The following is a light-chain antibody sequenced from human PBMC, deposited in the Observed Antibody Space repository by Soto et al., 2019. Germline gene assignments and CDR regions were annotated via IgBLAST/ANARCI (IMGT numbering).Light chain of an antibody. V-gene: IGKV3-15*01. CDR1: QSVGSN. CDR3: QHYNNWPLT. Sequence: EIVMTQSPVTLSVSPGERATLSCRASQSVGSNLAWYQQKPGQAPRLLIFGASTRASGIPARFSGSGSGTEFTLTIASLQSEYFAVYSCQHYNNWPLTFGQGTRLEIK. J-gene: IGKJ5*01. CDR2: GAS.